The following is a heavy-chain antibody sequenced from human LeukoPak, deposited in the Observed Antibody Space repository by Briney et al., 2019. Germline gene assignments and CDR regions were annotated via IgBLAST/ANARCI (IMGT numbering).Heavy chain of an antibody. CDR3: SFVDASTVSDY. Sequence: SETLSLTCAVYGGSFSDYYWSWIRQPPGKGLEWIGEINHSGSTNYNPSLKSRVTISADTSKNQFSLRLRSVTAADTAVYYCSFVDASTVSDYWGQGTLVSVSS. CDR1: GGSFSDYY. D-gene: IGHD5-12*01. CDR2: INHSGST. V-gene: IGHV4-34*01. J-gene: IGHJ4*02.